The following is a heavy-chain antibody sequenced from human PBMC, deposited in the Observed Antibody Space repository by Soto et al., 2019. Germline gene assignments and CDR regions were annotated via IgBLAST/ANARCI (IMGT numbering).Heavy chain of an antibody. CDR1: GFTFSSYG. CDR2: ISYDGSNK. Sequence: VNLVESGGGVVQPGRSLRLSCAASGFTFSSYGMHWVRQAPGKGLEWVAVISYDGSNKYYADSVKGRFTISRDNSKNTLYLQMNSLRAEDTAVYYCARDGGYCSGGSCYGGYFDYWGQGTLVTVSS. J-gene: IGHJ4*02. D-gene: IGHD2-15*01. CDR3: ARDGGYCSGGSCYGGYFDY. V-gene: IGHV3-30*03.